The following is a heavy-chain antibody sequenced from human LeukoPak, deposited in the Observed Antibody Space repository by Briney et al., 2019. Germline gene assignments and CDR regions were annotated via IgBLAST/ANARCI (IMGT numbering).Heavy chain of an antibody. V-gene: IGHV4-59*01. Sequence: KPSETLSLTCTVSGGSISSYYWSWIRQPPGKGLEWIGYIYYSGSTNYNPSLKSRVTISVDTSKNQFSLKLSSVTAADTAVYYCARAEGGYYDFWSGYNNWFDPWGQGTLVTVSS. CDR3: ARAEGGYYDFWSGYNNWFDP. D-gene: IGHD3-3*01. CDR1: GGSISSYY. CDR2: IYYSGST. J-gene: IGHJ5*02.